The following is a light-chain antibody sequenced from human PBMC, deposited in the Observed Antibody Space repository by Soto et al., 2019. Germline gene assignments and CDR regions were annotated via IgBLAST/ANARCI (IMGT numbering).Light chain of an antibody. CDR3: QQSYSTPYT. CDR2: VAS. J-gene: IGKJ2*01. Sequence: DIQMTQSPSSLSASVGDRVTITCRASQTISSYLHWYQQKPRKAPKLLIYVASTLHSGVPSRFSGSGSGTDFTLTISSLQPEDFATYYCQQSYSTPYTFGQGTKLEIK. V-gene: IGKV1-39*01. CDR1: QTISSY.